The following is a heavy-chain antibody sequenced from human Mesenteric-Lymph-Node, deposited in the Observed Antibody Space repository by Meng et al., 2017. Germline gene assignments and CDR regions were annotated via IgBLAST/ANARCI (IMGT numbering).Heavy chain of an antibody. V-gene: IGHV1-24*01. CDR3: ATGRGFGGVPGIIDY. J-gene: IGHJ4*02. CDR1: GNTLTELS. CDR2: FDPEDGET. D-gene: IGHD3-16*01. Sequence: ASMKVSCKVSGNTLTELSMHWVRQAPGKGLEWMGGFDPEDGETIYAQKFQGRVTMTDNTSTDTAYMELSSLRSEDTAVYYCATGRGFGGVPGIIDYWGQGTLVTVSS.